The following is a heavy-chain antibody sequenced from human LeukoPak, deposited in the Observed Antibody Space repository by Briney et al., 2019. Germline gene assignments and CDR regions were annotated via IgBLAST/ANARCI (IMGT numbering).Heavy chain of an antibody. D-gene: IGHD3-3*01. V-gene: IGHV2-5*02. CDR2: IYWDDDK. CDR3: APATNYDFWSGYYPTPLFDY. J-gene: IGHJ4*02. Sequence: SGPTLANPTQTLTLTCTFSGFALSTRGVGGGWIRQPPGKALEWLALIYWDDDKRYCPSLRSRLSITKDTSNNQVVLTMTNMDPVDTATYYCAPATNYDFWSGYYPTPLFDYWGQGTLVTVSS. CDR1: GFALSTRGVG.